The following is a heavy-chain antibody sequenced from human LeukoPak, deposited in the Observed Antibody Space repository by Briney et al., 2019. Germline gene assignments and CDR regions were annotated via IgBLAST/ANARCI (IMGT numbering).Heavy chain of an antibody. D-gene: IGHD3-22*01. V-gene: IGHV1-8*01. Sequence: ASVKVSCKASGYTFTSYDINWVRQATGQGLEWMGWMNPNSGNTGYAQKFQGRVTMTRNTSISTAYMELSSLRSEDTAVYYCARGNTYYYDSSGYYFGPRYYYYYMDVWGKGTTVTVSS. CDR2: MNPNSGNT. CDR3: ARGNTYYYDSSGYYFGPRYYYYYMDV. CDR1: GYTFTSYD. J-gene: IGHJ6*03.